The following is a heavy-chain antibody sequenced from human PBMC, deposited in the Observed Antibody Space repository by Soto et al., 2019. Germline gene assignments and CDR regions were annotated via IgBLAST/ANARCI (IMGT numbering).Heavy chain of an antibody. D-gene: IGHD2-15*01. CDR3: ATFAGGRIVTCSWGDWAHP. CDR1: GFTFSSSA. J-gene: IGHJ5*02. Sequence: EAQLLESGGGLVQPGGSLRLSCAASGFTFSSSAMSWVRQAPGQGLEWVSAIRGTNGNTHYAESVKGRLTISRDNFKNTLFMEMDFLMGGDTGLYYCATFAGGRIVTCSWGDWAHPSGQGTLVIVSS. CDR2: IRGTNGNT. V-gene: IGHV3-23*01.